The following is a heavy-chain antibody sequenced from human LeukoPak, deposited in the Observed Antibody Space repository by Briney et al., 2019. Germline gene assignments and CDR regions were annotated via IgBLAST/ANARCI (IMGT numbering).Heavy chain of an antibody. J-gene: IGHJ1*01. D-gene: IGHD2-2*01. Sequence: GGSLRLSCAASGFTFSSYWMSWVRQAPGKGLEWVANIKQDGSEKYYVDSVKGRFTISRDNAKNSLYLQMNSLRAEDTAVYYCARVGGCSSTSCYGRYFQHWGQGTLVTVSS. CDR2: IKQDGSEK. CDR3: ARVGGCSSTSCYGRYFQH. CDR1: GFTFSSYW. V-gene: IGHV3-7*01.